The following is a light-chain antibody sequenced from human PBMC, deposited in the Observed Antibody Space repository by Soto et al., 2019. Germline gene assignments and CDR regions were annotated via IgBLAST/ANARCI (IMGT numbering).Light chain of an antibody. CDR2: EVS. V-gene: IGLV2-23*02. Sequence: QSALTQPASVSGSPGQSITISCTGTSSDVVSYNLVSWYQQHTGKAPTHMIYEVSKRPSGVSNRFSGSKSGNTASLTISGLQAEDEADYYCCSYAVSSTFYVFGTGTKLTVL. J-gene: IGLJ1*01. CDR1: SSDVVSYNL. CDR3: CSYAVSSTFYV.